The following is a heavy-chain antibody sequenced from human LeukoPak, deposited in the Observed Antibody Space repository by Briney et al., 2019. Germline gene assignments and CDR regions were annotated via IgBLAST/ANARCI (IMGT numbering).Heavy chain of an antibody. J-gene: IGHJ1*01. CDR1: GYTFTSYG. V-gene: IGHV1-46*03. D-gene: IGHD3-10*01. CDR2: INPSGGST. CDR3: ARDSPLYGSGSYYNDEYFQH. Sequence: ASVKVSCKASGYTFTSYGISWVRQAPGQGLEWMGIINPSGGSTSYAQKFQGRVTMTRDTSTSTVYMELSSLRSEDTAVYYCARDSPLYGSGSYYNDEYFQHWGQGTLVTVSS.